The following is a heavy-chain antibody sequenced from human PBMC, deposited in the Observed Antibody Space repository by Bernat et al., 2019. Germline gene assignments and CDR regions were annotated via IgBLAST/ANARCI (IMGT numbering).Heavy chain of an antibody. CDR3: ARGCTNCYRYFDS. Sequence: QVQLQQWGAGLLKPSETLSLTCAVYGGSFSGHYWSWIRQSPGKGLEWLGEINHSGSTNYNSSLKSRVTISADTSKNQFSLRLTSLTAADTAVYYCARGCTNCYRYFDSWGQGTTVTVSS. V-gene: IGHV4-34*01. D-gene: IGHD2-2*01. J-gene: IGHJ4*03. CDR2: INHSGST. CDR1: GGSFSGHY.